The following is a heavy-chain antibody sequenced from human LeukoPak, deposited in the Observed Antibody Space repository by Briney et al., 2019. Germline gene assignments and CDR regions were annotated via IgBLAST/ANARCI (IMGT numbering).Heavy chain of an antibody. V-gene: IGHV3-7*04. Sequence: GGSLRLSCAASGFTFSSYGMHWVRQAPGKGLEWVANIKQDGSEKYYVNSVKGRFTISRDNAKNSLYLQMNSLRAEDTAVYYCARADYDYVWGSQDYWGQGTLVTVSS. CDR2: IKQDGSEK. CDR3: ARADYDYVWGSQDY. CDR1: GFTFSSYG. J-gene: IGHJ4*02. D-gene: IGHD3-16*01.